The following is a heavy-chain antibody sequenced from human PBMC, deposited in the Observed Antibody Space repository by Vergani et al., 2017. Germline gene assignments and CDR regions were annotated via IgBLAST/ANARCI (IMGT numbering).Heavy chain of an antibody. D-gene: IGHD5-12*01. CDR3: ARGGRLRFFRDYYYGMDV. V-gene: IGHV3-72*01. Sequence: EVQLVESGGGLVQPGGSLRLSCAASGFTFSDHYMDWVRQAPGKGLEWVGRTRNKANSYTTEYAASVKGRFTISRDDSKNSLYLQMNSLKTEDTAVYYCARGGRLRFFRDYYYGMDVWGQGTTVTVSS. CDR2: TRNKANSYTT. J-gene: IGHJ6*02. CDR1: GFTFSDHY.